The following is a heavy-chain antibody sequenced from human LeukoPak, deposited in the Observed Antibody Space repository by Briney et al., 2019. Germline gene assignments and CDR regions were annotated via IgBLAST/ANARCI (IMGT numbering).Heavy chain of an antibody. V-gene: IGHV3-30*04. CDR2: ISYDGSNK. CDR1: GFTFSSYA. J-gene: IGHJ6*02. CDR3: ARWYVLPYYYYDMDV. Sequence: GRSLRLSCAASGFTFSSYAMHWVRQAPGKGLEWVAVISYDGSNKYYADSVKGRFTISRDNSKNTLYLQMNSLRAEDTAVYYCARWYVLPYYYYDMDVWGQGTTVTVSS. D-gene: IGHD2-15*01.